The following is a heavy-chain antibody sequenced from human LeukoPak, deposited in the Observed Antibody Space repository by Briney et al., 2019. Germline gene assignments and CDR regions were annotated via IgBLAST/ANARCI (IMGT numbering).Heavy chain of an antibody. D-gene: IGHD1-1*01. Sequence: GGSLRLSCAASGFTFSSYAMSWVRQAPGKGLEWVSGISGSTGTTYYADSVKGRFTISRDNSKNTLYLQMNSLRTEDTAVYYCARPPSTTWIHDAFDIWGQGTMVTVSP. CDR2: ISGSTGTT. CDR1: GFTFSSYA. V-gene: IGHV3-23*01. CDR3: ARPPSTTWIHDAFDI. J-gene: IGHJ3*02.